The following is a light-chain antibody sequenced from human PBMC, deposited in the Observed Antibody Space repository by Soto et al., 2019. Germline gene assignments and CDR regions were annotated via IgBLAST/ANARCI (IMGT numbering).Light chain of an antibody. V-gene: IGKV3-20*01. CDR1: QTIMSNY. Sequence: EFVLTQSPGTLSLSPGERATLSCRASQTIMSNYLAWYQQKPGQASRLLIFGASSRATAIPDRFSGSGSGTDFTLTISRLEPEDFAVYYCQQYGSSPPYTFGQGTKLEIK. CDR2: GAS. J-gene: IGKJ2*01. CDR3: QQYGSSPPYT.